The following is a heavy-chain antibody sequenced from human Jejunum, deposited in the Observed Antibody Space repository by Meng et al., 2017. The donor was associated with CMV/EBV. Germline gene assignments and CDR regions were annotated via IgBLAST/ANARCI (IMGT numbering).Heavy chain of an antibody. CDR2: ISNDGSNK. D-gene: IGHD4-11*01. CDR3: ARENDYRNYFDQ. CDR1: GFTFSNYP. V-gene: IGHV3-30-3*01. J-gene: IGHJ4*02. Sequence: AVFGFTFSNYPMHWVRKAPGKGLGWVAVISNDGSNKYHADSVMGRFTISRDNSKNTLYLQMNSLRGEDTAIYYCARENDYRNYFDQWGQGTLVTVSS.